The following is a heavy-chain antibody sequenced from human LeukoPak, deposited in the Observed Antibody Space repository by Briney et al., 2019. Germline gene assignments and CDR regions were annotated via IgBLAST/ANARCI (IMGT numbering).Heavy chain of an antibody. CDR2: INHSGST. CDR1: GGSFSGYY. D-gene: IGHD3-10*01. V-gene: IGHV4-34*01. Sequence: SETLSLTCAVYGGSFSGYYWSWIRQPPGKGLEWIGEINHSGSTNYNPSLKSRVTISVDTSKNQFSLKLSSVTAADTAGYYCARRAYYYGSGSYYTSLSSMDVWGQGTTVTVSS. J-gene: IGHJ6*02. CDR3: ARRAYYYGSGSYYTSLSSMDV.